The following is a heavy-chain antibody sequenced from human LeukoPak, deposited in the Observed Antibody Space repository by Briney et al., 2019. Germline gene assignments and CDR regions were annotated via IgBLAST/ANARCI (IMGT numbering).Heavy chain of an antibody. J-gene: IGHJ4*02. Sequence: SVKVSCKASGGTFSSYAISWVRQAPGQGLEWMGRIIPIFGTANYAQKFQGRVTITADKSTSTAYMELSSLRSEDTAVYYCARGYGDYLYYFDCWGQGTLVTVSS. CDR2: IIPIFGTA. CDR1: GGTFSSYA. V-gene: IGHV1-69*06. D-gene: IGHD4-17*01. CDR3: ARGYGDYLYYFDC.